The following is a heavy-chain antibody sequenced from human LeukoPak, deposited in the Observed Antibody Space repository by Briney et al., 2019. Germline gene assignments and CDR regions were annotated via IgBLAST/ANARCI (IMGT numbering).Heavy chain of an antibody. CDR3: ARGEDSSGYYYVDAFDI. V-gene: IGHV1-18*04. CDR2: ISAYNGNT. Sequence: ASVKVSCKASGYTFTSYYMHWVRQAPGQGLEWMGWISAYNGNTNYAQKLQGRVTMTTDTSTSTAYMELRSLRSDDTAVYYCARGEDSSGYYYVDAFDIWGQGTMVTISS. J-gene: IGHJ3*02. D-gene: IGHD3-22*01. CDR1: GYTFTSYY.